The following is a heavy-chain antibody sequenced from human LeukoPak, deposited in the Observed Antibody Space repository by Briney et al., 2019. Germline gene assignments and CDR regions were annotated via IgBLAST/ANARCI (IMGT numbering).Heavy chain of an antibody. Sequence: GGSLRLSCAASGFTFDDYGMSWVRQAPGKGLEWVSRINTDGSYTSYADSVKGRFTISRDNAKNTLYLQMNSLRAEDTAVYYCARDHRGSGSRYYYYYMDVWGKGTTVTISS. V-gene: IGHV3-74*01. CDR2: INTDGSYT. J-gene: IGHJ6*03. CDR1: GFTFDDYG. D-gene: IGHD3-10*01. CDR3: ARDHRGSGSRYYYYYMDV.